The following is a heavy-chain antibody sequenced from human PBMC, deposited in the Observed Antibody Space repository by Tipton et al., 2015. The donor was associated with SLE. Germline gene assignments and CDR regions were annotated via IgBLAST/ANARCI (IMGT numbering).Heavy chain of an antibody. CDR2: INHSGST. V-gene: IGHV4-34*01. Sequence: TLSLTCAVSGGSFSGYYWSWIRQPPGKGLEWIGEINHSGSTNYNPSLKSRVTISVDTSKNQFSLKLSSVTAADTAVYYCARRRIAARHYFDYWGQGTLVTVSS. J-gene: IGHJ4*02. CDR1: GGSFSGYY. D-gene: IGHD6-6*01. CDR3: ARRRIAARHYFDY.